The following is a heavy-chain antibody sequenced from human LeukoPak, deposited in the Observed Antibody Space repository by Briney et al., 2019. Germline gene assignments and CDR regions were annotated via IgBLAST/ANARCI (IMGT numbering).Heavy chain of an antibody. J-gene: IGHJ6*02. D-gene: IGHD3-10*01. CDR1: GFTFSSYS. V-gene: IGHV3-21*01. CDR3: ARDRAGGSGSYYKGMDV. Sequence: PGGSLRLSCSASGFTFSSYSMNWVRQAPGKGLEWVSSISSSSSYIYYADSVKGRFTISRDNAKNSLYLQMNSLRAEDTAVYYCARDRAGGSGSYYKGMDVWGQGTTVTVSS. CDR2: ISSSSSYI.